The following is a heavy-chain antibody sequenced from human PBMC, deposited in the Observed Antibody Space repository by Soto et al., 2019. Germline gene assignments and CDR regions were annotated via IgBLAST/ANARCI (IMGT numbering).Heavy chain of an antibody. V-gene: IGHV2-5*02. J-gene: IGHJ3*02. D-gene: IGHD3-16*01. Sequence: QITLKESGPPLVKPTQTLTLTCTFSGFSLTTTGVGVGWIRQPPEKALEWLALTYWDDDKRYSPSLKSRLTISKDNSKNQVVLTMTNMDPVDTATYYCAHIMITFGGIMRKDAFDIWGQGTVVTVSS. CDR2: TYWDDDK. CDR3: AHIMITFGGIMRKDAFDI. CDR1: GFSLTTTGVG.